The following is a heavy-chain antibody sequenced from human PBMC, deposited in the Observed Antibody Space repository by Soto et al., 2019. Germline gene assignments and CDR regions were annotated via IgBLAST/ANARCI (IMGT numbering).Heavy chain of an antibody. J-gene: IGHJ4*02. CDR2: ISYDGNNR. V-gene: IGHV3-30-3*01. D-gene: IGHD3-22*01. Sequence: QEQLVESGGGVVQPGRSLRLSCAASGFTFSAYAMNWVRQAPGKGLEWVALISYDGNNRYYADSVKGRFTISRDNSKSTLYLQMNSLRGEDTAVYYCARDGNTYYYDRQDYWGQGSLVTVSS. CDR3: ARDGNTYYYDRQDY. CDR1: GFTFSAYA.